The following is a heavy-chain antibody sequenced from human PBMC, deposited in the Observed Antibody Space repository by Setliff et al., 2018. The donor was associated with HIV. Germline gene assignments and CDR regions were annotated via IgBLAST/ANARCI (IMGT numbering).Heavy chain of an antibody. CDR3: ARRITGLDAFDI. D-gene: IGHD2-8*02. CDR1: GYTFTSYD. CDR2: MNPNSGNT. J-gene: IGHJ3*02. Sequence: ASVKVSCKASGYTFTSYDINWVRQATGQGLEWMGWMNPNSGNTGYAQKFQGRVTMTRNTSISTAYMELSSLRSEDAAVYYCARRITGLDAFDIWGQGTMVTVSS. V-gene: IGHV1-8*02.